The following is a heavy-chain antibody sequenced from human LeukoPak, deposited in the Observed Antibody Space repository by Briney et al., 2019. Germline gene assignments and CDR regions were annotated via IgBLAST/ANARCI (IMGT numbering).Heavy chain of an antibody. CDR2: IYTSGST. CDR1: GGSISSGSYY. V-gene: IGHV4-61*02. Sequence: SETLPLTCTVSGGSISSGSYYWSWIRQPAGKGLEWIGRIYTSGSTNYNPSLKSRVTISVDTSKNQFSLKLSSVTAADTAVYYCARGRDGYRKGYFDYWGQGTLVTVSS. CDR3: ARGRDGYRKGYFDY. J-gene: IGHJ4*02. D-gene: IGHD5-24*01.